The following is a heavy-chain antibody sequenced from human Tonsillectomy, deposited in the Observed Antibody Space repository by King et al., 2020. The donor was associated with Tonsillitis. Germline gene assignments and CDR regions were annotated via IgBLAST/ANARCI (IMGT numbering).Heavy chain of an antibody. J-gene: IGHJ4*02. CDR2: FHTSYSIT. V-gene: IGHV3-48*04. CDR1: GFTFSAYT. Sequence: VQLVESGGGLVQPGGSLRLSCAASGFTFSAYTMNWVRQAPGKGLEWISFFHTSYSITDYADSVRGRFTISRDNAKNSLYLQMSSMRADDTAVYYCVRDHLWAFDYWGQGILVTVSS. CDR3: VRDHLWAFDY. D-gene: IGHD7-27*01.